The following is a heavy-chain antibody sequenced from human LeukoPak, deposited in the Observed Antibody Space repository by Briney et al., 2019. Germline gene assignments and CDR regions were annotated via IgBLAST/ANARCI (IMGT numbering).Heavy chain of an antibody. D-gene: IGHD3-22*01. CDR3: ARDPYDSSGYYFDY. V-gene: IGHV3-33*01. CDR2: IWYDGSNK. CDR1: GFTFSSYG. Sequence: GRSLRLSCAASGFTFSSYGMHWVRQAPGKGLEWVAVIWYDGSNKYYADSVKGRFTISRDNSKNTLYLQMNSLRAEDTAVYYCARDPYDSSGYYFDYWGQGTLVTVSS. J-gene: IGHJ4*02.